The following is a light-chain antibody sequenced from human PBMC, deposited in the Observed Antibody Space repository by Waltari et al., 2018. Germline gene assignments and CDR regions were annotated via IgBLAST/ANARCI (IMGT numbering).Light chain of an antibody. CDR3: QQYGDSPPYT. J-gene: IGKJ2*01. V-gene: IGKV3-20*01. Sequence: EIVLTQSPGILSLSPAERAPLSCRASQRVNSRYLAWYQQKPGQAPRLLIYGTSSRPTGIPDRFSGSGSETDFTLTISRLEPEDFAVYYCQQYGDSPPYTFGQGTKLEIK. CDR2: GTS. CDR1: QRVNSRY.